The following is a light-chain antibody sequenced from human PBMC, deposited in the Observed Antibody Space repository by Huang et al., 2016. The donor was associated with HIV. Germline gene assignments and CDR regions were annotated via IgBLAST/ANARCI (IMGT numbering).Light chain of an antibody. Sequence: IVLTQSPGTLSLSPGERATLSCRTIQSVSSTFLGWYQQKPGQAPRLLVQGTSTRAPGIPDRFRGSGSGTGFTLTISRLESEDFAIYYCQHYGTSSWTFGQGTKVEIK. CDR3: QHYGTSSWT. V-gene: IGKV3-20*01. CDR1: QSVSSTF. J-gene: IGKJ1*01. CDR2: GTS.